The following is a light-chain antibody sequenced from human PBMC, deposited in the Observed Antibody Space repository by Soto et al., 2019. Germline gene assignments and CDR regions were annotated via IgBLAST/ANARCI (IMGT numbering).Light chain of an antibody. CDR1: SSNIGAGFN. CDR3: QSYDNSLSGPNYV. Sequence: QSALTQPPSVSGAPGQRVTISCTGSSSNIGAGFNVHWYQQVPGTAPKLLIYDNNNRPSGVPDRFSGSKSDTSASLAITGLQAEDEADYFCQSYDNSLSGPNYVFGTGTKVTVL. J-gene: IGLJ1*01. CDR2: DNN. V-gene: IGLV1-40*01.